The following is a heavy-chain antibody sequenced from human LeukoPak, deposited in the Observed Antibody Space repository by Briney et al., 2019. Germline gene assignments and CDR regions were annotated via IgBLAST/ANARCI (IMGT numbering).Heavy chain of an antibody. CDR1: GFTFSSYG. Sequence: PGGSLRLSCAASGFTFSSYGMHWVRQAPGKGLGWVAVIWYDGSNKYYADSVKGRFTISRDNSKNTLYLQMNSLRAEDTAVYYCAREGALGSYGLYYYYGMDVWGQGTTVTVSS. D-gene: IGHD5-18*01. CDR3: AREGALGSYGLYYYYGMDV. CDR2: IWYDGSNK. V-gene: IGHV3-33*01. J-gene: IGHJ6*02.